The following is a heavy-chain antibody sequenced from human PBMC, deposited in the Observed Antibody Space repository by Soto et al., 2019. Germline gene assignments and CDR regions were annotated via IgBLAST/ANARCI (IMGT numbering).Heavy chain of an antibody. D-gene: IGHD6-13*01. Sequence: GESLKISCHCSGYTFSNFWIAWVRQLPGKGLEWMGIIYPGDYETGYSPSFHGKVTISADRSTGTAYLQWSSLEASDSAFYFCARSPRSSPYFDYWGQGALVTVSS. CDR1: GYTFSNFW. J-gene: IGHJ4*02. V-gene: IGHV5-51*01. CDR2: IYPGDYET. CDR3: ARSPRSSPYFDY.